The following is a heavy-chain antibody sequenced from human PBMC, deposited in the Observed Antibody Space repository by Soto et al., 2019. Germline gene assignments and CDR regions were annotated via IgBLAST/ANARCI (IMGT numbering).Heavy chain of an antibody. J-gene: IGHJ6*02. Sequence: PSETLSSTAAVPRYSSRSGFSWGWIRQRPGKGLEWIGNIHHRSSTYYNPTLKSRVTISVATAKNHCSLKLRSVTAADTAVYYCARAFYGDYAAYYYGLDVWGQGTTVTVSS. CDR1: RYSSRSGFS. CDR3: ARAFYGDYAAYYYGLDV. D-gene: IGHD4-17*01. V-gene: IGHV4-38-2*01. CDR2: IHHRSST.